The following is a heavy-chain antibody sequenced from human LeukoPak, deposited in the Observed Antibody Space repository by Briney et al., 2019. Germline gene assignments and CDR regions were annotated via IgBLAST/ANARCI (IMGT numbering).Heavy chain of an antibody. J-gene: IGHJ4*02. CDR2: MNPNSGNT. CDR3: TRGSSGRRDN. CDR1: VYIFTSCD. V-gene: IGHV1-8*01. Sequence: ASVKVSCKASVYIFTSCDINWVRQATAQGLEWMGWMNPNSGNTGYGQSFLGRITMTRDISIGTAYMELSNLTSEDTAIYYCTRGSSGRRDNWGQGTLVTVSA. D-gene: IGHD6-19*01.